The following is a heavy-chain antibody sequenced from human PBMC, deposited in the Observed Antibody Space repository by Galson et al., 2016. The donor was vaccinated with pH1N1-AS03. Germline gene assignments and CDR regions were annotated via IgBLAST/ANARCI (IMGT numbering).Heavy chain of an antibody. J-gene: IGHJ6*02. CDR3: AKVGGEGYNWYFYGMDV. V-gene: IGHV1-2*02. D-gene: IGHD5-24*01. Sequence: SVKVSCKASGYTFAHYYIHWVRQAPGQGLEWMGWINPQLGGTNYAPKFKGRVTVTMVTSMSTVYMELSGLRLDDTAVYYCAKVGGEGYNWYFYGMDVWGQGTTVTVSS. CDR2: INPQLGGT. CDR1: GYTFAHYY.